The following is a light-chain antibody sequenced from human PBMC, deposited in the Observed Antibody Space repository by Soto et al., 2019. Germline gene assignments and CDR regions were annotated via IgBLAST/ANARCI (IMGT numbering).Light chain of an antibody. V-gene: IGKV1-27*01. CDR1: QGISNY. J-gene: IGKJ1*01. Sequence: IKMTQSPSSLSASVGARVTITSRASQGISNYLVWYQQKPGTVPKLLISAASTLQTGVPSRFSGGGSGTDFTLTISSLQPEDVATYYCQKYNSAPWTLGQGTKVDIK. CDR3: QKYNSAPWT. CDR2: AAS.